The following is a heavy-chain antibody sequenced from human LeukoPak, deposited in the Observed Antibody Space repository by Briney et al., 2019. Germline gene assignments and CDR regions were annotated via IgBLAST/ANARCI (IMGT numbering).Heavy chain of an antibody. CDR1: GYTFASNG. D-gene: IGHD3-10*01. CDR2: TSAYNANT. CDR3: VVRGVINPDYFDY. J-gene: IGHJ4*02. V-gene: IGHV1-18*01. Sequence: GASVKVSCKASGYTFASNGISWVRQAPGQGLEWMGWTSAYNANTKYAQTFQGRVTMTRNTSISTAYMELSSLRSEDTAVYYCVVRGVINPDYFDYWGQGTLVTVSS.